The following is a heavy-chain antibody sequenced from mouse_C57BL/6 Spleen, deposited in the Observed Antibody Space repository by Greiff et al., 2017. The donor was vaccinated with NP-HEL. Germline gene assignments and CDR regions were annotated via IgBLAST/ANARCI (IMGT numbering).Heavy chain of an antibody. CDR1: GYAFSSSW. CDR3: ARTGTVVANWYFDV. J-gene: IGHJ1*03. V-gene: IGHV1-82*01. D-gene: IGHD1-1*01. Sequence: QVQLQQSGPELVKPGASVKISCKASGYAFSSSWMNWVKQRPGKGLEWIGRIYPGDGDTNYNGKFKGKATLTADKSSSTAYMQLSSLTSEDSAVYFCARTGTVVANWYFDVWGTGTTVTVSS. CDR2: IYPGDGDT.